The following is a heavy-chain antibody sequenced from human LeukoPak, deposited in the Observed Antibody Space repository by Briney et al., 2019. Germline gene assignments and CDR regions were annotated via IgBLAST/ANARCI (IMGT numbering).Heavy chain of an antibody. J-gene: IGHJ4*02. CDR2: ISCYNGDT. Sequence: ASVKVSCKASGYTFTVYYMHWVRQAPGQGLEWMGWISCYNGDTRYAQKFQGRVTMTTDTSTSTVYMELRSLRSDDTAVYYCARDPSNTSGYRVYHDYWGQGALVTVSS. CDR3: ARDPSNTSGYRVYHDY. V-gene: IGHV1-18*04. CDR1: GYTFTVYY. D-gene: IGHD5/OR15-5a*01.